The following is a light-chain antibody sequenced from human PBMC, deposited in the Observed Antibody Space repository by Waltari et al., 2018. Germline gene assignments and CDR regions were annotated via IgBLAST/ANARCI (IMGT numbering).Light chain of an antibody. V-gene: IGKV3-11*01. J-gene: IGKJ5*01. Sequence: EIVLTQAQGTLTGAQGETATRSCRASQSVNEYLAWYQQKPAQAPRLLIYNASKRATGIPARFSGSGSGTDFTLTISSLEPEDSAVYYCQQRSNWPPITFGQGTRLEIK. CDR2: NAS. CDR1: QSVNEY. CDR3: QQRSNWPPIT.